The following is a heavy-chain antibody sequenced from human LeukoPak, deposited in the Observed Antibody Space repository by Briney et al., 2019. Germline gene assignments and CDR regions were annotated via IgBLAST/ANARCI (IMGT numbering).Heavy chain of an antibody. CDR1: GFTFSIYA. CDR3: VKDRKPDSRYNFDY. D-gene: IGHD5-12*01. CDR2: IIGNSAAI. J-gene: IGHJ4*02. V-gene: IGHV3-23*01. Sequence: PGGSLRLSCAASGFTFSIYAMNWVRQAPGKGLEWVSVIIGNSAAIYYADSVRGRFTISRDNSKNTLYLQMNSLRAEDTATYHCVKDRKPDSRYNFDYWGQGTLVTVSS.